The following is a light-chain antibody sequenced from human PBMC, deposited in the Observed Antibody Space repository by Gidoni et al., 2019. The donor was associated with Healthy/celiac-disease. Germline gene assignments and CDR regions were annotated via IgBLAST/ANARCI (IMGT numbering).Light chain of an antibody. V-gene: IGKV3-11*01. J-gene: IGKJ4*01. CDR1: RRVSIY. Sequence: ILLTPPPTPLSLSAGDRATLSCRAHRRVSIYLAWYQQKPGQAPRLLIYAASTRATGIPARFSGSGSGTDFTLTISGLEPEDFAVYFCQQCSNCALLTFGGGTKLEMK. CDR3: QQCSNCALLT. CDR2: AAS.